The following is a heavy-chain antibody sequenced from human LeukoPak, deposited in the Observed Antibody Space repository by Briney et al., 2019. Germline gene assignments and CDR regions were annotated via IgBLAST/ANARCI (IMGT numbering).Heavy chain of an antibody. CDR1: GFTFSSSA. D-gene: IGHD3-9*01. J-gene: IGHJ4*02. CDR2: ISASGGST. V-gene: IGHV3-23*01. Sequence: GGSLRLSCAASGFTFSSSAMSWVRQVPGKGLEWVSGISASGGSTYYADSVRGRFTISRDNSKNTLYLQMNSLRAEDTAVYYCAKVGSYYDILTGFPAWGQGTLVTVSS. CDR3: AKVGSYYDILTGFPA.